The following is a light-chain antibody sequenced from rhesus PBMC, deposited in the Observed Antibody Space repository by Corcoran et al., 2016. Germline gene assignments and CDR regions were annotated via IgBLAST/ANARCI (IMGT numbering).Light chain of an antibody. J-gene: IGLJ1*01. CDR3: CSYTTSSTFI. V-gene: IGLV2S7*01. CDR1: SSDIGAYNY. Sequence: QSAPTQPPSVSGSPGQSVTISCTGTSSDIGAYNYVSWYQQHPGKAPQLMIYGVSNRPSGVSDRFSGSKSGNTASLTIPGLQAEDEADYYCCSYTTSSTFIFGAGTRLTVL. CDR2: GVS.